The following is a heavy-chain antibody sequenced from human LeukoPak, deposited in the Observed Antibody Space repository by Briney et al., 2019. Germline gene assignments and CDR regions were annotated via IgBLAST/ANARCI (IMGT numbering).Heavy chain of an antibody. CDR2: ISWNSGSI. CDR1: GFTFDDYA. J-gene: IGHJ4*02. V-gene: IGHV3-9*01. Sequence: GGSLRLSCAASGFTFDDYAMHWVRQAPGKGLEWVSGISWNSGSIGYADSVKGRFTISRDNAKNSLYLQMNSLRVEDTALYYCAKALSPSGSYYDWGQGTLVTVSS. D-gene: IGHD1-26*01. CDR3: AKALSPSGSYYD.